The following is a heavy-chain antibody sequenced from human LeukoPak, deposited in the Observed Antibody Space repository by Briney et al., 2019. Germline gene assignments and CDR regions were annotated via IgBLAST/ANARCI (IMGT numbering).Heavy chain of an antibody. CDR2: ISGSGGST. CDR3: AKEMEPVTTVTTVDY. CDR1: GFTFSSYA. Sequence: GGSLRLSCAASGFTFSSYAMSWVRQAPGKGLEWVSAISGSGGSTYYADSVKGRFTISRDNSKNTLYLQMNSLRAEGTAVYYCAKEMEPVTTVTTVDYWGQGTLVTVSS. V-gene: IGHV3-23*01. J-gene: IGHJ4*02. D-gene: IGHD4-11*01.